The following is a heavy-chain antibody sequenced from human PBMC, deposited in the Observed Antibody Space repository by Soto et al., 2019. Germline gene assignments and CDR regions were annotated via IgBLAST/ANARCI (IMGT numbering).Heavy chain of an antibody. J-gene: IGHJ4*02. V-gene: IGHV2-5*02. D-gene: IGHD1-7*01. CDR3: AHSTRWNYGDY. Sequence: QITLKESGPTLVKPTQTLTLTCTFSGFSLSTRGVGVGWIRPPPGKALEWLALIYWDDDKRYSPSLNSSLTITNHSYKNHVVLTITNMDPVDTATYYCAHSTRWNYGDYWGQGTLETVSS. CDR2: IYWDDDK. CDR1: GFSLSTRGVG.